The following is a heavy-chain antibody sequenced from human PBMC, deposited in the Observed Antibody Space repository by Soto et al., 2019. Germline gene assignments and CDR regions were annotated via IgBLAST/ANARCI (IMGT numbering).Heavy chain of an antibody. CDR1: GFTFSSYS. CDR3: ARDFPPGPFDY. V-gene: IGHV3-21*01. Sequence: GGSLRLSCAASGFTFSSYSMNWVRQAPGKGLEWVSSISSSSSYIYYADSVKGRFTISRDNAKNSLYLQMNSLRAEDTAVYYCARDFPPGPFDYWGQGTLVTSPQ. J-gene: IGHJ4*02. CDR2: ISSSSSYI.